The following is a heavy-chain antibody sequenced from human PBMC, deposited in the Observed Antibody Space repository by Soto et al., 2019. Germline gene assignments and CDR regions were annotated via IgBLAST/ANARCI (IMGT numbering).Heavy chain of an antibody. CDR2: ISDDSSRT. D-gene: IGHD3-16*01. V-gene: IGHV3-23*01. CDR3: VKGGWLDF. Sequence: GGSLRLSCAASGFTFNTFEMSWVRQAPGRGLEWVSSISDDSSRTYYADAVKGRFTISRDNSKYTLYLQMNSLTAEDTAVYACVKGGWLDFWGQGTLVTVSS. J-gene: IGHJ5*01. CDR1: GFTFNTFE.